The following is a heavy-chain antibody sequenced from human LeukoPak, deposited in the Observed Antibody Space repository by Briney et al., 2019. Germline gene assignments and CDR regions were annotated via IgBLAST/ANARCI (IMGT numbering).Heavy chain of an antibody. D-gene: IGHD3-3*01. CDR1: GYTFTGYY. CDR3: ARESRYDFWSGSKGASFDY. V-gene: IGHV1-69*13. Sequence: SVKVSCKASGYTFTGYYMHWVRQAPGQGLEWMGGIIPIFGTANYAQKFQGRVTITADESTSTAYMELSSLRSEDTAVYYCARESRYDFWSGSKGASFDYWGQGTLVTVSS. J-gene: IGHJ4*02. CDR2: IIPIFGTA.